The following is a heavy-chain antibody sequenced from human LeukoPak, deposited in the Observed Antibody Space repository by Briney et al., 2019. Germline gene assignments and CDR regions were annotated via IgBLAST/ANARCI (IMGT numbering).Heavy chain of an antibody. CDR2: INPNSGGT. Sequence: ASVKVSCKASGYTFTGYYMHWVRQAPGQGFEWMGWINPNSGGTNYAQKFQGRVTMTRDTSISTAYMELSRLRSDDTAVYYCARDGPYDSSGYYYDWGRGTLVTVSS. CDR3: ARDGPYDSSGYYYD. J-gene: IGHJ4*02. CDR1: GYTFTGYY. D-gene: IGHD3-22*01. V-gene: IGHV1-2*02.